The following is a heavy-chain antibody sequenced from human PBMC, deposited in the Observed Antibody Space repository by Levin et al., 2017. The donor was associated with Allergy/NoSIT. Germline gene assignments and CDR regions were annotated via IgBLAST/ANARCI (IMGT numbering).Heavy chain of an antibody. D-gene: IGHD3-16*02. CDR1: GFTFSNAW. CDR3: TTDSLQKLDY. Sequence: GESLKISCAASGFTFSNAWMSWVRQAPGKGLEWVGRIKSKTDGGTTDYAAPVKGRFTISRDDSKNTLYLQMNSLKTEDTAVYYCTTDSLQKLDYWGQGTLVTVSS. CDR2: IKSKTDGGTT. V-gene: IGHV3-15*01. J-gene: IGHJ4*02.